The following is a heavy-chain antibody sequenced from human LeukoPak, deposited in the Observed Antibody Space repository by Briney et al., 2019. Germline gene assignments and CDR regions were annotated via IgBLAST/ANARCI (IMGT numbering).Heavy chain of an antibody. CDR1: GFSFSSSD. CDR2: IGIGGDT. J-gene: IGHJ3*02. CDR3: ARLFNAGFDI. D-gene: IGHD6-13*01. Sequence: PGGSLRLSCVGSGFSFSSSDLHWVRQGTGEGLEWVSAIGIGGDTYYPDSEKGRFTISRQNAKNSVYLQMNNLRAGDTAVYYCARLFNAGFDIWGRGTMVTVSP. V-gene: IGHV3-13*01.